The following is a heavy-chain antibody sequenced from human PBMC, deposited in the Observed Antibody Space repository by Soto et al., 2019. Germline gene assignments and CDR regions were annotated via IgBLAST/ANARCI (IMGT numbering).Heavy chain of an antibody. Sequence: SETLSLTCTVSGGSISSYYWSWIRQSPGKGLEWIGYVYYSGDTNYDPSLKSRVTISLDTSKNQLSLKLSSVTAADTAVYYCATTIYSSGCSRDHWGQGTLVTVSS. CDR1: GGSISSYY. CDR3: ATTIYSSGCSRDH. V-gene: IGHV4-59*08. D-gene: IGHD6-19*01. J-gene: IGHJ4*02. CDR2: VYYSGDT.